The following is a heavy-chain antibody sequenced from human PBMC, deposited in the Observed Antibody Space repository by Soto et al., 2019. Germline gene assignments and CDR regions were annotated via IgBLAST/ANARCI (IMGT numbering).Heavy chain of an antibody. V-gene: IGHV1-69*01. CDR3: ALWGFRDGNNSKYNYAGMDG. CDR2: IIPIFGTA. D-gene: IGHD1-1*01. J-gene: IGHJ6*02. Sequence: VQLVQSGAEVKKPGSSVKLSCKASGGTFNRYTISWVRQAPGQGLEWMGGIIPIFGTANYAQKFQGRVAIIADESTSAAYMELRSLRSEDTAVYYCALWGFRDGNNSKYNYAGMDGWDQGTTVNVSS. CDR1: GGTFNRYT.